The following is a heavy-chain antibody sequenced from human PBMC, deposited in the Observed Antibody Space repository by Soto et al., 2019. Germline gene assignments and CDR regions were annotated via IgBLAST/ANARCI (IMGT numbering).Heavy chain of an antibody. CDR2: ISAYNGNT. D-gene: IGHD3-9*01. CDR3: ARDDPYYDILTGYYSMEDAFDI. Sequence: QVPLVQSGAEVKKPGASVKVSCKASGYTFTSYGISWVRQAPGQGLEGMGWISAYNGNTNYAQKLQGRVTMTTDTSTSTAYMELRSLRSDDTAVYYCARDDPYYDILTGYYSMEDAFDIWGQGTMVTVSS. CDR1: GYTFTSYG. J-gene: IGHJ3*02. V-gene: IGHV1-18*01.